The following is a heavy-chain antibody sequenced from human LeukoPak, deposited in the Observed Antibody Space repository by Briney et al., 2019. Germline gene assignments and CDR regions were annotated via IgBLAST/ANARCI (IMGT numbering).Heavy chain of an antibody. CDR2: IYYSGST. D-gene: IGHD3-10*01. J-gene: IGHJ4*02. CDR3: ARSRGVTLNFDY. Sequence: SETLSLTCTVSGGSISSYYWSWIRQPPGKGLEWIGYIYYSGSTNYNPSLKSRVTISVDTSKNQFSLKLSSVTAADTAVYYCARSRGVTLNFDYWGQGTLVTVSS. V-gene: IGHV4-59*08. CDR1: GGSISSYY.